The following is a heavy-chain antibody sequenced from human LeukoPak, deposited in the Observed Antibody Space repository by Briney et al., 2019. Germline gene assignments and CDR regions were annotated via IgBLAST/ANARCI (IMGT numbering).Heavy chain of an antibody. J-gene: IGHJ3*02. CDR1: GFSVSNNY. Sequence: GGSLRLSCAASGFSVSNNYMSCVRQPPGKGLEWVSVIYSGGSTYYADSVKGRFTISRDNSKNTLYHQVNSLRAEDTAVYYCASNLGARNAFDIWGQGTMVTVSS. CDR2: IYSGGST. D-gene: IGHD1-1*01. CDR3: ASNLGARNAFDI. V-gene: IGHV3-53*01.